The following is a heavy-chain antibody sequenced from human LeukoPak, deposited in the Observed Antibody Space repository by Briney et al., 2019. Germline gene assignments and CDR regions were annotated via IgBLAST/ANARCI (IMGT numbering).Heavy chain of an antibody. CDR2: INPNRGGT. D-gene: IGHD2-15*01. J-gene: IGHJ6*03. Sequence: ASVKVSCKASGYTFTGYYMHWVRQAPGQGLEWMGWINPNRGGTIYAQKFQGRVTMTRDTSTSTAYMELSRLRSDDTAVYYCARDMGYCSGGSCYLYYYYYYMDVWGKGTTVTVSS. CDR3: ARDMGYCSGGSCYLYYYYYYMDV. V-gene: IGHV1-2*02. CDR1: GYTFTGYY.